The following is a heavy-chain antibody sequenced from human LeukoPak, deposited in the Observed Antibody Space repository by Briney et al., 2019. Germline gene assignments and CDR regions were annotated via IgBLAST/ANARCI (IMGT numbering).Heavy chain of an antibody. CDR2: INPNSGGT. CDR3: ARDGGYYYDSSGYYPGPFDY. Sequence: ASVKVSCKASGYTFTDYYIHWVRQAPGQGLEFMGWINPNSGGTNYAQRFQGRVTMTRDTSILTSYMELTRLTSDDTAVYYCARDGGYYYDSSGYYPGPFDYWGQGTLVTVSS. V-gene: IGHV1-2*02. CDR1: GYTFTDYY. J-gene: IGHJ4*02. D-gene: IGHD3-22*01.